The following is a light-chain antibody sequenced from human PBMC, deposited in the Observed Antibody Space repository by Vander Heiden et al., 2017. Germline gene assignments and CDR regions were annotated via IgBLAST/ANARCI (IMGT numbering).Light chain of an antibody. CDR3: MQALQTPYT. V-gene: IGKV2-28*01. CDR1: QSLLHSNGYNY. CDR2: LGS. J-gene: IGKJ2*01. Sequence: DIVMTQSPLSLPVTPGEPASISCRSSQSLLHSNGYNYLDWYLQKPGQSPQLLIYLGSNRASGVPDRFSGSGSGTDFTLKISRVEAEDVGVYYGMQALQTPYTFGQGTKLXIK.